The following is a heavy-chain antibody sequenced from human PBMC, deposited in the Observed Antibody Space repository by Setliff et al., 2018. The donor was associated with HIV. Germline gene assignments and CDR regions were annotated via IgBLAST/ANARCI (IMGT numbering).Heavy chain of an antibody. CDR2: IYTNGNT. V-gene: IGHV4-4*07. CDR1: GGSTTYYH. Sequence: SETLSLTWSVSGGSTTYYHWNWIRQPAGKGLEWIGRIYTNGNTNYNPSLKSRVTISVETSKNQFSLKLSSVTAADTAVYYCARSDGGAVAVDYYYYYMDVWGKGTTVTVSS. CDR3: ARSDGGAVAVDYYYYYMDV. J-gene: IGHJ6*03. D-gene: IGHD6-19*01.